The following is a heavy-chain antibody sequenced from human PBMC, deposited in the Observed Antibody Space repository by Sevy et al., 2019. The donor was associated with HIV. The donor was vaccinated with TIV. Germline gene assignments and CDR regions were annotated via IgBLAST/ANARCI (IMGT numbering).Heavy chain of an antibody. Sequence: GGSLRLSCTASGFTFTDYAMNWVRQSPGKGLEWVAFFKGKADGGTLDHAASVKGRFTISRDDSKNMAYLQMNDLKTGDTGVDYCTRGKGAQSVFDYWGQGALVTVSS. CDR2: FKGKADGGTL. J-gene: IGHJ4*02. D-gene: IGHD3-16*01. CDR3: TRGKGAQSVFDY. V-gene: IGHV3-49*04. CDR1: GFTFTDYA.